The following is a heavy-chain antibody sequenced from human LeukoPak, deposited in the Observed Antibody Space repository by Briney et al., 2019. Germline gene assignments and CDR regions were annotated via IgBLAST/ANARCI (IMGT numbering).Heavy chain of an antibody. Sequence: SETLSLTCAVYGGSFSGYYWSWIRQPPGKGLEWIGEINHSGSTNYNPSLKSRLTISVDTSKNQVSLKLNSVTAADTAVYYCATSSGWYPFDSWGQGTLVTVSS. D-gene: IGHD6-19*01. CDR2: INHSGST. CDR1: GGSFSGYY. V-gene: IGHV4-34*01. J-gene: IGHJ4*02. CDR3: ATSSGWYPFDS.